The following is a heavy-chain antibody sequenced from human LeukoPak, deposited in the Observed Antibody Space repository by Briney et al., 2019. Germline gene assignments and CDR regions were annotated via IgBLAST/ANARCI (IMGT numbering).Heavy chain of an antibody. CDR2: ISYDGSNK. V-gene: IGHV3-30*04. D-gene: IGHD3-10*01. Sequence: GGSLRLSCAASGFTFSSYAMHWVRQAPGKGLEWVAVISYDGSNKYYADSVKGRFTISRDNSKNTLYLQMNSLRAEDTAVYYCATLYGSRSYKGFDYWGQGTLVTVSS. CDR1: GFTFSSYA. J-gene: IGHJ4*02. CDR3: ATLYGSRSYKGFDY.